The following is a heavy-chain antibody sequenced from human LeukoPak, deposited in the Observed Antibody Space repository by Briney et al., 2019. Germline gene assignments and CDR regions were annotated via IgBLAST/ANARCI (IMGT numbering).Heavy chain of an antibody. Sequence: GSLSLSCAGSGFTFSSYAMSWVRQAPGKGLEWVSSISSSSSYIYYADSVKGRFTISRDNAKNSLYLQMNSLRAEDTAVYYCARDRIKYYDSSGYGGIDYWGQGTLVTVSS. V-gene: IGHV3-21*01. D-gene: IGHD3-22*01. J-gene: IGHJ4*02. CDR2: ISSSSSYI. CDR3: ARDRIKYYDSSGYGGIDY. CDR1: GFTFSSYA.